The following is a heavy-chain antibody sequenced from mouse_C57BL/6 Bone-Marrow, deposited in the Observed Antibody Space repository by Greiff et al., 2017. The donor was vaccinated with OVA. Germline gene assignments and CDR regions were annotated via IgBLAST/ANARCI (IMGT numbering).Heavy chain of an antibody. Sequence: QVQLQQPGAELVKPGASVKLSCKASGYTFTSYWMHWVKQRPGQGLELIGMIHPNSGSTNYNEKFKSKATLTVDKSSSTAYMQLSSLTSEDSAVYYCAKLFITTVGYFDVWGTGTTVTVSS. CDR2: IHPNSGST. CDR3: AKLFITTVGYFDV. D-gene: IGHD1-1*01. J-gene: IGHJ1*03. CDR1: GYTFTSYW. V-gene: IGHV1-64*01.